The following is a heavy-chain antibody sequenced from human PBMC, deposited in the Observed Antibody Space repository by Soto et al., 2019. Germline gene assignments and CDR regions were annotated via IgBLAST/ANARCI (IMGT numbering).Heavy chain of an antibody. CDR3: VRVAVPGIYGEDV. D-gene: IGHD3-10*01. CDR1: RGTFGNYA. V-gene: IGHV1-69*09. CDR2: AIPVFGIA. J-gene: IGHJ6*02. Sequence: QVQLVQSGAEVKKPGSSVKVSCKASRGTFGNYAISWVRQAPGQGLEWVGKAIPVFGIANYAQKFEGRVTITADRFTHTAYMELSSLRSEDTALYYCVRVAVPGIYGEDVWGQGTTVTVSS.